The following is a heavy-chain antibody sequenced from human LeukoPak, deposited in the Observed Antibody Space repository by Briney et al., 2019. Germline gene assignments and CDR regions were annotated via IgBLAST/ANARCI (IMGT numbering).Heavy chain of an antibody. CDR2: IYYSGST. CDR3: ARVSSRGYFDY. V-gene: IGHV4-31*02. Sequence: XWIGYIYYSGSTYYNPSLKSRVTISVDTSKNQFSLKLSSVTAADTAVYYCARVSSRGYFDYWGQGXLV. J-gene: IGHJ4*02.